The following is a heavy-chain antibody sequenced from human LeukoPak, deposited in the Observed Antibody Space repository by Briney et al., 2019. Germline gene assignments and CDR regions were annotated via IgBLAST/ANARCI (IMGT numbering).Heavy chain of an antibody. CDR1: GYTFTSYD. Sequence: ASVKVSCKASGYTFTSYDINWVRQATGQGLEWMGWMNPNSGNTGYAQKFQGRVTITRNTSISTAYMELSSLRSEDTAVYYCARGLLFVGVNFDYWGQGTLVTVSS. CDR2: MNPNSGNT. D-gene: IGHD2-8*01. J-gene: IGHJ4*02. CDR3: ARGLLFVGVNFDY. V-gene: IGHV1-8*03.